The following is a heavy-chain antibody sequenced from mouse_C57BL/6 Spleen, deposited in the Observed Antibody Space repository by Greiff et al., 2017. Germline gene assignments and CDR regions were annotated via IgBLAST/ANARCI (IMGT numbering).Heavy chain of an antibody. CDR2: IYPGGGYT. D-gene: IGHD4-1*01. Sequence: QVQLQQSGAELVRPGTSVKMSCKASGYTFTNYWIGWAKQRPGHGLEWIGDIYPGGGYTNYNEKFKGKATLTADKSSSTAYMQFSSLTSEDAAIYYCARLGGDAMDYWGQGTSVTVSS. J-gene: IGHJ4*01. CDR1: GYTFTNYW. CDR3: ARLGGDAMDY. V-gene: IGHV1-63*01.